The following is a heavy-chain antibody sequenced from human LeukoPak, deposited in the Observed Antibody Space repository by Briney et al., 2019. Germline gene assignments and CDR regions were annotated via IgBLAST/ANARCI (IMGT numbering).Heavy chain of an antibody. V-gene: IGHV4-39*01. CDR1: GGSISSSSYY. CDR2: IYYSGST. J-gene: IGHJ5*02. D-gene: IGHD1-7*01. CDR3: FLELRLNWFDP. Sequence: PSETLSLTCTVSGGSISSSSYYWGWIRQPPGKGLEWIGSIYYSGSTYYNPSLKSRVTISVDTSKNQFSLKLSSVTAADTAVYYCFLELRLNWFDPWGQGTLVTVSS.